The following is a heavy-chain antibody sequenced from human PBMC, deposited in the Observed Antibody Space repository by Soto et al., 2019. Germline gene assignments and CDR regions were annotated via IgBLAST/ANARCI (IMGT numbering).Heavy chain of an antibody. Sequence: ASVKVSCKASGYHFTGYYMHWVRQAPGQGLEWMGWTNPNSGGTNYEQKFQGRVTMARETFISTVYMELRRLRFDATDVYYCARARKLVVTSFGLVPPPCDCWGQGPL. V-gene: IGHV1-2*02. CDR1: GYHFTGYY. CDR3: ARARKLVVTSFGLVPPPCDC. D-gene: IGHD3-3*01. J-gene: IGHJ4*02. CDR2: TNPNSGGT.